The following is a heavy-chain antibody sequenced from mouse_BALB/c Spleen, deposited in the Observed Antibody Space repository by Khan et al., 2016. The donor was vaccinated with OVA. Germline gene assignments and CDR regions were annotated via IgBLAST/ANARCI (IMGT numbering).Heavy chain of an antibody. CDR2: ISSDGST. V-gene: IGHV5-6-5*01. J-gene: IGHJ2*01. D-gene: IGHD2-14*01. Sequence: EVELVESGGSSVKPGGSLKLSCAVSGFTFSSYVMSWVRQSPEKRLEWVASISSDGSTYYPDSVKGRFTISRDNARNIVNLQMSSLRSEDMAIYYCAREAYRYDEYYFDYWGQGTTLTVSS. CDR3: AREAYRYDEYYFDY. CDR1: GFTFSSYV.